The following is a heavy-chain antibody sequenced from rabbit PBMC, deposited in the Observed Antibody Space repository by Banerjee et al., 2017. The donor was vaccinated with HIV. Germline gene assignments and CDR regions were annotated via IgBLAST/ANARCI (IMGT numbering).Heavy chain of an antibody. CDR1: GFSFSSSYY. CDR3: ARGGLGYADYTDNL. Sequence: QSLEESGGDLVKPGASLTLTCTASGFSFSSSYYMCWVRQAPGKGLEWIACIYAGSSGSTYYASWAKGRFTISKTSSTTVTLQMTSLTVADTATYFCARGGLGYADYTDNLWGQGTLVTVS. CDR2: IYAGSSGST. D-gene: IGHD7-1*01. V-gene: IGHV1S40*01. J-gene: IGHJ4*01.